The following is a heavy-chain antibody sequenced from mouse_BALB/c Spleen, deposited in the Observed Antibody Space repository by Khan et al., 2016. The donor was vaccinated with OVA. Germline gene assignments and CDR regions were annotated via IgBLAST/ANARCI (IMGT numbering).Heavy chain of an antibody. CDR2: INPSNDYT. D-gene: IGHD2-14*01. Sequence: MKEDGAELARPGASVKMSCKASGYTFTSYTIHWIKKRPGQGLEWIGYINPSNDYTNYNQKFKDKATLTTDKSSTTAYLQLSSLTSDDSAVYNCVRDGAYHRNDGWFAYWGQGTLVTVSA. CDR3: VRDGAYHRNDGWFAY. CDR1: GYTFTSYT. V-gene: IGHV1-4*01. J-gene: IGHJ3*01.